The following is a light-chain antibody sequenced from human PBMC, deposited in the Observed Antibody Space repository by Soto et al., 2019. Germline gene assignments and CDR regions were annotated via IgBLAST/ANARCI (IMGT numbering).Light chain of an antibody. Sequence: ELVLTQSPGTLSLSPGERATLSCRASQSVSSHFLAWYQQKPGQAPRLLMYGAASRATGIPDRFSGSGSGTYFTLSISRLEPEDFAVYYCQHYGDSRTFGQGTKVEIK. V-gene: IGKV3-20*01. CDR1: QSVSSHF. CDR2: GAA. J-gene: IGKJ1*01. CDR3: QHYGDSRT.